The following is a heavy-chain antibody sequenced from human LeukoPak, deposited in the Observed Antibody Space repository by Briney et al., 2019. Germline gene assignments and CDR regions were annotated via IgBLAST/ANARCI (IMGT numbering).Heavy chain of an antibody. CDR2: ISYDGSNK. D-gene: IGHD3-16*02. V-gene: IGHV3-30-3*01. J-gene: IGHJ4*02. Sequence: GRSLRLSCAASGFTFSSYAMHWVRQAPGKGLEWVAVISYDGSNKYYADSVKGRFTISRDNSKNTLYLQMNSLRAEDTAVYYCAKAYVWGSYRQYYFDYWGQGTLVTVSS. CDR1: GFTFSSYA. CDR3: AKAYVWGSYRQYYFDY.